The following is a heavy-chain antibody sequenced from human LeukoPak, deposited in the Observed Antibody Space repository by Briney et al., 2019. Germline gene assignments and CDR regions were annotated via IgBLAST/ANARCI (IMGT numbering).Heavy chain of an antibody. J-gene: IGHJ3*02. D-gene: IGHD1-26*01. V-gene: IGHV4-59*11. Sequence: SETLSLTCSVSGDSISFHFWSWIRQPPGKGLEWIGHTYYGGSTDYNPSLASRVTASADTSKNQFPLKLSSVTAADTAVYYCATLGRAAGNAFDIWGQGTVVIVSS. CDR1: GDSISFHF. CDR2: TYYGGST. CDR3: ATLGRAAGNAFDI.